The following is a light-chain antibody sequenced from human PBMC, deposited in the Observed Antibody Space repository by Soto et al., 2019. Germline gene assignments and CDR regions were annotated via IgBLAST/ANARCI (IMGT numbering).Light chain of an antibody. CDR3: AADHGSGRV. J-gene: IGLJ3*02. CDR1: SGYSNYK. CDR2: VGTGGIVG. Sequence: QLVLTQPPSASASLGASVTLTCTLSSGYSNYKVDWYQQRPGKGPRFVMRVGTGGIVGSKGDGIPDRFSVLGSGLNRYLTIKNIQEEDESDYHCAADHGSGRVFGGGTKVIVL. V-gene: IGLV9-49*01.